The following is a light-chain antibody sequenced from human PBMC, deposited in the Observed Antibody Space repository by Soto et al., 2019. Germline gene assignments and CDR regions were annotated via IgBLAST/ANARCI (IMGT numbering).Light chain of an antibody. CDR2: EVS. Sequence: QSALTQPASVSGSPGQSITISCSGTSSDVGGYNYVSWYQHHPGKAPKVMIYEVSNRPSGVPNRFSGSKSGNTASLTISGLQAEDEADYYCGSYTSSSTHVFGTGTKVT. CDR1: SSDVGGYNY. J-gene: IGLJ1*01. CDR3: GSYTSSSTHV. V-gene: IGLV2-14*01.